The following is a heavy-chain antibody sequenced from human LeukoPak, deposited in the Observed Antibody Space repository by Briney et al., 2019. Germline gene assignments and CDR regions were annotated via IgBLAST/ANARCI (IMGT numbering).Heavy chain of an antibody. D-gene: IGHD2-2*01. J-gene: IGHJ5*02. CDR3: ARDLLVPGVMSRVNP. Sequence: SETLSLTCTVSGASMDSYYWSWIRQPAGKGLEWIGRMYTTGSSYYNPSLKSRVTMSVDTSKNQFSLKLRSVTAADTAVYYCARDLLVPGVMSRVNPWGQGTLVTVSS. V-gene: IGHV4-4*07. CDR1: GASMDSYY. CDR2: MYTTGSS.